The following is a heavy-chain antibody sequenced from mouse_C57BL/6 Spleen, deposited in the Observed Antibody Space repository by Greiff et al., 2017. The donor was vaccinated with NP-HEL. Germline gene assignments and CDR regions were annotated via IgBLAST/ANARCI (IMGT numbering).Heavy chain of an antibody. CDR1: GFTFSDYG. CDR2: ISSGSSTI. Sequence: EVQGVESGGGLVKPGGSLKLSCAASGFTFSDYGMHWVRQAPEQGLEWVAYISSGSSTIYYADTVKGRFTMSRDNAKNTLFLQMTSLRSEDTAMYYCARPYYYGSSCPVSHWYFDVWGTGTTVTVSS. V-gene: IGHV5-17*01. D-gene: IGHD1-1*01. J-gene: IGHJ1*03. CDR3: ARPYYYGSSCPVSHWYFDV.